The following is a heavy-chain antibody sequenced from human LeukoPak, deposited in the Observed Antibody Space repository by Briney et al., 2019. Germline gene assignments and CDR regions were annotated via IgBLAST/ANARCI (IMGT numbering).Heavy chain of an antibody. J-gene: IGHJ5*02. CDR1: GFTFDDYA. Sequence: GGSLRLSCAASGFTFDDYAMHWVRQAPGKGLEWVSSISSSSSYIYYADSVKGRFTISRDNAKNSLYLQMNSLRAEDTAVYYCARVLLWFGESSNWFDPWGQGTLVTVSS. D-gene: IGHD3-10*01. V-gene: IGHV3-21*01. CDR3: ARVLLWFGESSNWFDP. CDR2: ISSSSSYI.